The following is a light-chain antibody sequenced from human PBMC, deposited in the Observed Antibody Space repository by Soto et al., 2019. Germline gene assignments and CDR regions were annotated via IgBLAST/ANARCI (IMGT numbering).Light chain of an antibody. J-gene: IGKJ4*01. V-gene: IGKV3-20*01. CDR3: QQYGRSPLT. Sequence: EIVLTQSPGTLSLSPGERATLSCRASQSVSFSYLAWYQQKPGQAPRLLIYGASSRATGIPDRFSGSGSGTDFTLTISRLEPEDFAVYYCQQYGRSPLTFGGGTKVDIX. CDR1: QSVSFSY. CDR2: GAS.